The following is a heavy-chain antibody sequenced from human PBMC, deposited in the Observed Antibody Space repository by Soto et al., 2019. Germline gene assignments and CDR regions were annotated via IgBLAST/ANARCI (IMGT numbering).Heavy chain of an antibody. Sequence: EVQLVESGGGLVQPGGSLRLSCAASGFTFSSYYMTWVRQAPGKGLEWVANIKQDGSEKFYVDSVKGRFSISRDNAKNSLYLQMNSLRAEDTAVYYCAGGSGWLFDSWGQGTLVTVPS. D-gene: IGHD6-19*01. CDR2: IKQDGSEK. V-gene: IGHV3-7*03. J-gene: IGHJ4*02. CDR1: GFTFSSYY. CDR3: AGGSGWLFDS.